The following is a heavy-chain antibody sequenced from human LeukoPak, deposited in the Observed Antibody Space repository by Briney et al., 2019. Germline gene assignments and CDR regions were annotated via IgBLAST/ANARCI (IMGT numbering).Heavy chain of an antibody. V-gene: IGHV1-18*01. CDR3: ARRVAVARRDAFDI. Sequence: ASVKVSCKASGYTFTSYGISWVRQAPGQGLEWMGWISSYNGNTNYAQKLQGRVTISTDTSTGTAYMELRSLRSDDTAVYYCARRVAVARRDAFDIWGQGTMVTVPS. CDR1: GYTFTSYG. D-gene: IGHD6-19*01. CDR2: ISSYNGNT. J-gene: IGHJ3*02.